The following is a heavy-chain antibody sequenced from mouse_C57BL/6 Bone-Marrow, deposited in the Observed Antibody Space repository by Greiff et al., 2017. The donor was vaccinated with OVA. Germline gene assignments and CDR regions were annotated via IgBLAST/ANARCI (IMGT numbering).Heavy chain of an antibody. CDR2: ISSGSSTI. CDR3: ARPYYYGSSYGYLDY. CDR1: GFTFSDYG. J-gene: IGHJ2*01. Sequence: VQLKESGGGLVKPGGSLKLSCAASGFTFSDYGMHWVRQAPEKGLEWVAYISSGSSTIYYADTVKGRFTISRDNAKNTLFLQMTSLRSEDTAMYYCARPYYYGSSYGYLDYWGQGTTLTVSS. V-gene: IGHV5-17*01. D-gene: IGHD1-1*01.